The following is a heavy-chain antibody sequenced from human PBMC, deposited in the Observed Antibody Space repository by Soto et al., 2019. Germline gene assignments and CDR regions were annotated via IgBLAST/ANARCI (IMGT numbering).Heavy chain of an antibody. V-gene: IGHV3-30*18. Sequence: VQLVESGGGVVQPGRSLRLSCAASGFTFSDYAMHWVRQAPGKGLEWVAVVSHDGRNTHYADSVKGRFTISRDSSKNTISREMTSLRAEDTAAYYSAKGGRRGLVTSAFNSWGQGALVTVSS. CDR3: AKGGRRGLVTSAFNS. D-gene: IGHD6-19*01. J-gene: IGHJ4*02. CDR2: VSHDGRNT. CDR1: GFTFSDYA.